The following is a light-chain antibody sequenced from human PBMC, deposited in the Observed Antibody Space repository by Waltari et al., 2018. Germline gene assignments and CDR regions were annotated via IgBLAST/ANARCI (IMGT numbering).Light chain of an antibody. CDR2: GAS. Sequence: EIVMTQSPATLSLSPGKTATISCRTSRSVSSKLAWYQQKPGQAPRLLIYGASSRATGIPDRFSGSGSGTDFTLTISSLEPEDFAVYYCQETSNLFTFGPGTKLDIK. CDR1: RSVSSK. V-gene: IGKV3-11*01. CDR3: QETSNLFT. J-gene: IGKJ3*01.